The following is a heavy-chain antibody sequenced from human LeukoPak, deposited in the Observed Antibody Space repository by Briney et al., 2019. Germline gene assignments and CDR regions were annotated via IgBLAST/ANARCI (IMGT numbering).Heavy chain of an antibody. Sequence: GGSLRLSCAASGFTFSSYGMSWVRQAPRKGLEWVSAISGGGDITYYADSVKGRFTISRDNAKNSLYLQMNSLRAEDTAVYYCARGRGSYTRYFDYWGQGTLVTVSS. V-gene: IGHV3-23*01. CDR1: GFTFSSYG. D-gene: IGHD1-26*01. CDR2: ISGGGDIT. J-gene: IGHJ4*02. CDR3: ARGRGSYTRYFDY.